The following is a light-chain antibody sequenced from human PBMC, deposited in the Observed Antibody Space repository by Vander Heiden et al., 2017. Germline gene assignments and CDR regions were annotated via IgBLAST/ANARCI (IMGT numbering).Light chain of an antibody. J-gene: IGKJ4*01. Sequence: EIVLTPSPGTLSLSPGERATLSCRASQSVSSSYLAWYQHKPGQAPRLLIYGASSRATGIPDRFSGSGSGTDFTLTISRLEPEDVAVYYCQQYGSSPHTFGGGTKVEIK. V-gene: IGKV3-20*01. CDR2: GAS. CDR1: QSVSSSY. CDR3: QQYGSSPHT.